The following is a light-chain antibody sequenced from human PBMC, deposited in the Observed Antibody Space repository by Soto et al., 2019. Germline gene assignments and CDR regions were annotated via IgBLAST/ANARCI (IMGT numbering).Light chain of an antibody. CDR3: ASWDDSLNGLV. J-gene: IGLJ3*02. CDR2: SNN. Sequence: QSVLTQPPSASATPGQRVTISCSGSSSNIGSNNVEWYQHLPGTAPKLLIYSNNQGPSGVPDRFYGSKSGTSASLAISGLQSEDEADYYCASWDDSLNGLVIGGGTKLTVL. CDR1: SSNIGSNN. V-gene: IGLV1-44*01.